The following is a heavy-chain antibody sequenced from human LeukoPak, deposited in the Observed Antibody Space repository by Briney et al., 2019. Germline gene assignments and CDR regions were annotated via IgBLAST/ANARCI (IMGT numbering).Heavy chain of an antibody. CDR1: GGSISSYY. CDR3: ARGSGDYATSDAEYFQH. Sequence: SETLSLTCTVPGGSISSYYWSWIRQPPGKGLEWIGYIYYSGSTNYNPSLKSRVTISVDTSKNQFSLNLSSVTAADTAVYYCARGSGDYATSDAEYFQHWGQGTLVTVSS. J-gene: IGHJ1*01. D-gene: IGHD4-17*01. CDR2: IYYSGST. V-gene: IGHV4-59*01.